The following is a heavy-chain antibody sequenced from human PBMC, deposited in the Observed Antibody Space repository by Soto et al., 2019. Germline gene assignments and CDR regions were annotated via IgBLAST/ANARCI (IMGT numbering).Heavy chain of an antibody. J-gene: IGHJ4*02. D-gene: IGHD2-2*01. CDR2: ISAYNGNT. CDR1: GYTFTSYC. CDR3: ARDRLVVPAAIGY. V-gene: IGHV1-18*01. Sequence: ASVKVSCKASGYTFTSYCISWARHAPGQGLEWMGWISAYNGNTNYAQKLQGRVTMTTDTSTSTAYMELRSLRSDDTAVYYCARDRLVVPAAIGYWGQGTLVTVSS.